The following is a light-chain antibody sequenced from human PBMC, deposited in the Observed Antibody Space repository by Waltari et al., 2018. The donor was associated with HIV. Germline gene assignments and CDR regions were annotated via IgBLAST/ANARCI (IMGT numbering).Light chain of an antibody. V-gene: IGLV1-47*01. CDR1: GPNIGTYS. J-gene: IGLJ2*01. CDR2: MND. Sequence: QSVVTQPPSASGTLGQRVTISCSGSGPNIGTYSVNWYQHFPGTAPKLLIYMNDQRPSGVPGRFSGSQSGTSASLAISGLQYDDEADYYCAVWDDSLGGAVFGGGTKLTVL. CDR3: AVWDDSLGGAV.